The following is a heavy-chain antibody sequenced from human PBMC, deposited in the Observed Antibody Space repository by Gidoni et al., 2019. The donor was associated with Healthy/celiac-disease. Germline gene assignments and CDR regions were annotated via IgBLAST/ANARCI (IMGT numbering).Heavy chain of an antibody. Sequence: EVQLVESGGGLVKPGGSLRLSCAASGFPFRNAWMGWVRQAHGKGLEWVGRIKSKTDGGTTDYAAPVKGRFTISRDDSKNTLYLQMNSLKTEDTAVYYCTTDRAQMTYYYDGMDVWGQGTTVTVSS. CDR3: TTDRAQMTYYYDGMDV. CDR1: GFPFRNAW. CDR2: IKSKTDGGTT. V-gene: IGHV3-15*01. D-gene: IGHD3-10*01. J-gene: IGHJ6*02.